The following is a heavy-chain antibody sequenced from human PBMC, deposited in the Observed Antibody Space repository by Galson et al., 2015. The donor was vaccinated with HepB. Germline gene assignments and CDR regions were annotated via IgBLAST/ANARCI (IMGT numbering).Heavy chain of an antibody. D-gene: IGHD1-14*01. V-gene: IGHV3-48*02. Sequence: SLRLSCAASGFTFSSFSMTWVRQSPGKGLEWVSYISASSRTIYYGDSVKGRFTISRDNAQNSLILQMESLRDGDTAVYYCARTSGSDFRNPFDYWGQGTPVSVSS. J-gene: IGHJ4*02. CDR3: ARTSGSDFRNPFDY. CDR1: GFTFSSFS. CDR2: ISASSRTI.